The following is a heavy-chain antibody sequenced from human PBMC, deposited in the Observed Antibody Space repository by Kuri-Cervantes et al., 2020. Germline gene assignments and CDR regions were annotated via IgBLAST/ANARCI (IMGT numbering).Heavy chain of an antibody. CDR3: ARGLGYCSSTSCSSSYMDV. V-gene: IGHV4-34*01. CDR1: GGSINNYY. J-gene: IGHJ6*03. Sequence: ESLKISCTVSGGSINNYYWSWIRQPPGKGLEWIGEINHSGSTNYNPSLKSRVTISVDTSKNQFSLKLSSVTAADTAVYYCARGLGYCSSTSCSSSYMDVWGKGTTVTVSS. D-gene: IGHD2-2*01. CDR2: INHSGST.